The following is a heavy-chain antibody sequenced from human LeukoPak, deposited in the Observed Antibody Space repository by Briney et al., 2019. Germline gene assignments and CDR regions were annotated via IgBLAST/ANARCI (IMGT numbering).Heavy chain of an antibody. V-gene: IGHV3-66*01. CDR2: IYSGGST. D-gene: IGHD1-1*01. CDR3: ARTQLSYYYYYMDV. J-gene: IGHJ6*03. Sequence: PGRSLRLSCAASGFTFRSYAMHWVRQAPGKGLEWVSVIYSGGSTYYADSVKGRFTISRDNSKNMVYLQMNSLRAEDTGVYYCARTQLSYYYYYMDVWGNGTTVTISS. CDR1: GFTFRSYA.